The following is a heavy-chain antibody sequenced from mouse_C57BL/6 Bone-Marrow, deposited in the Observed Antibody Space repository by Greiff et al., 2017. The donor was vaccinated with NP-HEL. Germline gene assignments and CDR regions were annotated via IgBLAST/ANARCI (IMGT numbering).Heavy chain of an antibody. J-gene: IGHJ1*03. CDR2: INPNYGTT. V-gene: IGHV1-39*01. CDR3: ARLLRSFWYFDV. CDR1: GYSFTDYN. D-gene: IGHD1-1*01. Sequence: EVKLQESGPELVKPGASVKISCKASGYSFTDYNMNWVKQSNGKSLEWIGVINPNYGTTSYNQKFKGKATLTVDQSSSTAYMQLNSLTSEDSAVYYCARLLRSFWYFDVWGTGTTVTVSS.